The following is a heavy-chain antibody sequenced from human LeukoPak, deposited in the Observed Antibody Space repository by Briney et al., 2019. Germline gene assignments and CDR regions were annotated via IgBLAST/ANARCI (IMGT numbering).Heavy chain of an antibody. CDR3: ARAPGGASDY. V-gene: IGHV3-30*04. CDR2: ISYDGSNE. J-gene: IGHJ4*02. Sequence: SGGSLRLSCAASGFTFSSYVMHWVRQAPGKGLEWVAIISYDGSNEYYADSVKGRFTISRDNSKNTLYLQMNSLRAADTAVYYCARAPGGASDYWGQGTLVTVSS. CDR1: GFTFSSYV. D-gene: IGHD1-26*01.